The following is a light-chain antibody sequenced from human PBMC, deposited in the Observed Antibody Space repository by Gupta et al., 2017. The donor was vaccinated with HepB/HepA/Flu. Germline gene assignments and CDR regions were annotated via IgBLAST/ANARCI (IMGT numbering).Light chain of an antibody. Sequence: QSALTQPASVSGSPGQSNTISCTGTRSDVGGYNYVPWYQHHPGKAPKLMIYDVSNRPSGVSKRFFGSQSGNTASLTISGLQAEYEADYYCSSYTSSSTLEGYVFGTGTKVTVL. CDR3: SSYTSSSTLEGYV. CDR2: DVS. CDR1: RSDVGGYNY. J-gene: IGLJ1*01. V-gene: IGLV2-14*03.